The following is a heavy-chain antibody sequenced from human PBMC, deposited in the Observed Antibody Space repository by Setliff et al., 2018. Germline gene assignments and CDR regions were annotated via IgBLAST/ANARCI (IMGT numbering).Heavy chain of an antibody. CDR2: IDQSGST. D-gene: IGHD3-10*01. Sequence: SGNLSLTCAVYGDSFSGYFWTWIRQPPGKGLEWIGDIDQSGSTNYNPSLKSRLTISVDTSNNQFSLSLSSVTAADTAVYYCARHKSNGSGSYPSLYMDVWGKGIMVTVSS. CDR3: ARHKSNGSGSYPSLYMDV. V-gene: IGHV4-34*01. CDR1: GDSFSGYF. J-gene: IGHJ6*03.